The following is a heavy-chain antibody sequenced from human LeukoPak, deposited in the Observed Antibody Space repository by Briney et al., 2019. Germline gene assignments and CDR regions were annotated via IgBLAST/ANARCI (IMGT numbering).Heavy chain of an antibody. V-gene: IGHV6-1*01. D-gene: IGHD2-2*01. J-gene: IGHJ4*02. CDR2: TYYRSKWYN. CDR3: ARTQPAALGGVDY. CDR1: GDSVSSNSAA. Sequence: SQTLSLTCAISGDSVSSNSAAWNWIWQSPSRGLEWLGRTYYRSKWYNDYAVSVKSRITINPDTSKNQFSLQLNSVTPEDTAVYYCARTQPAALGGVDYWGQGTLVTVSS.